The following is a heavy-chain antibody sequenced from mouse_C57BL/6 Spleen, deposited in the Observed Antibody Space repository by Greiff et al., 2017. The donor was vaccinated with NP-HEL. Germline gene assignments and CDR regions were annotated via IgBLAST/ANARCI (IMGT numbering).Heavy chain of an antibody. CDR2: IDPETGGT. V-gene: IGHV1-15*01. J-gene: IGHJ1*03. CDR1: GYTFTDYE. Sequence: VKLQESGAELVRPGASVTLSCKASGYTFTDYEMHWVKQTPVHGLEWIGAIDPETGGTAYNQKFKGKAILTADKSSSTAYMELRSLTSEDSAVYYCTRYHTTVALPWYFDVWGTGTTVTVSS. D-gene: IGHD1-1*01. CDR3: TRYHTTVALPWYFDV.